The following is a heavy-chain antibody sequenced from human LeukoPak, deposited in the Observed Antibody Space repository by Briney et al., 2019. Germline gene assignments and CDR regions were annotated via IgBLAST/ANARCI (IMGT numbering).Heavy chain of an antibody. CDR3: ARDGYDYVWGSYRNDYYYMDV. CDR1: GYTFTSYA. V-gene: IGHV1-3*03. J-gene: IGHJ6*03. D-gene: IGHD3-16*02. Sequence: ASVKVSCKASGYTFTSYAMHWVRQAPGQRLEWMGWINAGNGNTKYSQEFQGRVTITRDTSASTAYMELSSLRSEDMAVYYCARDGYDYVWGSYRNDYYYMDVWGKGTTVTISS. CDR2: INAGNGNT.